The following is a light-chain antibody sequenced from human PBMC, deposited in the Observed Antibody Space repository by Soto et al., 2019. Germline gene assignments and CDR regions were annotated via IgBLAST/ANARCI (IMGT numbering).Light chain of an antibody. J-gene: IGKJ3*01. V-gene: IGKV3-20*01. Sequence: IALTQSPGTLSLSPGERATLSCRASQSVSSSYLAWYQQKPGQAPRLLIYGASSRATDIPDRFSGSGSGTEFTLTISRLEPEDFAVYYCQQYGSSPASFTFGPGTKVEIK. CDR3: QQYGSSPASFT. CDR1: QSVSSSY. CDR2: GAS.